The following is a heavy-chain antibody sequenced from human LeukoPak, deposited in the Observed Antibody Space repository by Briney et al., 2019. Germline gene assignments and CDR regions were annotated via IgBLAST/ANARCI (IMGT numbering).Heavy chain of an antibody. D-gene: IGHD1/OR15-1a*01. CDR2: IDSSSSTT. J-gene: IGHJ4*02. CDR3: ARHMNTPFDY. V-gene: IGHV3-48*01. Sequence: GGSLRLSCAASGFIFSSYTMNWVRQAPGKGLEWVSHIDSSSSTTYYADSVKGRFTISRDNAKNSLHLQMNSLRVEDTAVYYCARHMNTPFDYWGQGTLVTVSS. CDR1: GFIFSSYT.